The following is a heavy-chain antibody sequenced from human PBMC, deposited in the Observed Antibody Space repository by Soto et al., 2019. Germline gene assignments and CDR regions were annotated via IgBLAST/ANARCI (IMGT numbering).Heavy chain of an antibody. CDR3: ARVVASRRGWFDP. V-gene: IGHV4-30-4*01. D-gene: IGHD2-15*01. Sequence: SETLSLTCTVSGGSISSGDYYWSWIRQPPGKGLEWIGYIYYSGSTYYSPSLKSRVTISVDTSKNQFSLKLSSVTAADTAVYYCARVVASRRGWFDPWGQGTLVTVSS. CDR2: IYYSGST. CDR1: GGSISSGDYY. J-gene: IGHJ5*02.